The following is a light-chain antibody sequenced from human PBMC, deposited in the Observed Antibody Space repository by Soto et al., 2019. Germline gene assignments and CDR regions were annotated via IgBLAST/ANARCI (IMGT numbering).Light chain of an antibody. Sequence: AIQMTQSPSSLSASVGDRVTITCRASQGIRNDLGWYQQKPGKAPTLLIYAASRLQSGVPSRFSGSGSGTDFTLTISSLQSEDFATYYCLQDYNYPDTFGQGTKLEIK. CDR3: LQDYNYPDT. CDR1: QGIRND. J-gene: IGKJ2*01. CDR2: AAS. V-gene: IGKV1-6*01.